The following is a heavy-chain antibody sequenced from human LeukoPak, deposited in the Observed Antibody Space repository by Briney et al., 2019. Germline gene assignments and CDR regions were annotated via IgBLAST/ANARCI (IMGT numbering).Heavy chain of an antibody. CDR3: ARAPLLYYYDSSGYLDY. CDR1: GFTFSSYG. D-gene: IGHD3-22*01. Sequence: GRSLRLSCAASGFTFSSYGMHWVRQAPGKGLEWVAVIWYDGSNKYYADSVKGRFTISRDNSKNTLYLQMNSLRAEDTAVYYCARAPLLYYYDSSGYLDYWGQGTLVTVSS. CDR2: IWYDGSNK. J-gene: IGHJ4*02. V-gene: IGHV3-33*01.